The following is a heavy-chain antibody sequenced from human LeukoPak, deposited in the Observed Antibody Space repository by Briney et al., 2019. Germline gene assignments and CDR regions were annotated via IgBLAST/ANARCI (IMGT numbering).Heavy chain of an antibody. D-gene: IGHD3-10*01. CDR2: ISWNSGSI. J-gene: IGHJ5*02. CDR3: AREYYYGSGSYYNSPWFDP. V-gene: IGHV3-9*01. CDR1: GFTFDDYA. Sequence: GGSLRLSCAASGFTFDDYAMRWVRQAPGKGLEWVSGISWNSGSIGYADSMKGRSTISRDNAKNSLYLQMNSLRAEDTALYYCAREYYYGSGSYYNSPWFDPWGQGTLVTVSS.